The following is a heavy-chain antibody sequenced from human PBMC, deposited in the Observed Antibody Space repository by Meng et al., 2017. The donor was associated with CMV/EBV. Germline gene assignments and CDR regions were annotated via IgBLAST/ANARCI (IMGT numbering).Heavy chain of an antibody. Sequence: GGSLRLSCAASGFTFSSYSMNWVRQAPGKGLEWVSSISSSSSYIYHADSVKGRFTISRDNAKNSLYLQMNSLRAEDTAVYYCARGPYCSSTSCTYYFDYWGQGTLVTVSS. CDR1: GFTFSSYS. V-gene: IGHV3-21*01. CDR2: ISSSSSYI. D-gene: IGHD2-2*01. CDR3: ARGPYCSSTSCTYYFDY. J-gene: IGHJ4*02.